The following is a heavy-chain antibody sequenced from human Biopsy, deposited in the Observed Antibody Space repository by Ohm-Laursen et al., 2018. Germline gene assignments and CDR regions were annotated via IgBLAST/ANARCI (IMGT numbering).Heavy chain of an antibody. CDR2: VHPNSGAT. CDR1: GYTFNDYF. D-gene: IGHD3-10*01. J-gene: IGHJ4*02. V-gene: IGHV1-2*02. CDR3: ARDRTTDVFGGPTRTDVFDS. Sequence: GASVKVSCKASGYTFNDYFIHWVRQSPGQGLEWMGWVHPNSGATNSAEKFRGRVALTRDTSIGAVYIELRRLKSDDAAVYYCARDRTTDVFGGPTRTDVFDSWGQGTPVTVSS.